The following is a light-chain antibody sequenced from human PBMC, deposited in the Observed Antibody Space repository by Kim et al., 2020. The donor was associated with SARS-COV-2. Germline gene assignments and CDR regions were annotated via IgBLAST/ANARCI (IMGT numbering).Light chain of an antibody. J-gene: IGKJ2*01. Sequence: EIVMTQSPATLSLSPGERATLSCRASQSVSSNLAWYQQKPGQAPRLLIYGASTRATGIPARFSGSGSGTEFTLPISSLQSEDFAVYYCQQYTNWQPVYTFGQGTKLEI. V-gene: IGKV3D-15*01. CDR1: QSVSSN. CDR2: GAS. CDR3: QQYTNWQPVYT.